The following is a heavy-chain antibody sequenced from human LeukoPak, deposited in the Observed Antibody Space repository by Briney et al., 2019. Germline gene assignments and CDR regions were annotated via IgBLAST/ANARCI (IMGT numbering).Heavy chain of an antibody. Sequence: SETLSLTCTVSGGSLSTYYWGWIRQPPGKGLEWIGYIYYSGSTNYNPSLKSRVTISVDTSKNQFSLKLSSVTAADTAVYYCARDYYGSGSYYNPRYWYFDLWGRGTLVTVSS. CDR3: ARDYYGSGSYYNPRYWYFDL. J-gene: IGHJ2*01. V-gene: IGHV4-59*12. CDR1: GGSLSTYY. D-gene: IGHD3-10*01. CDR2: IYYSGST.